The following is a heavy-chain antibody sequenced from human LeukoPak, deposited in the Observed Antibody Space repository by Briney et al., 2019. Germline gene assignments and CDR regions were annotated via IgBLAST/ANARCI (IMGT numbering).Heavy chain of an antibody. D-gene: IGHD2-21*01. J-gene: IGHJ4*02. V-gene: IGHV3-30*18. CDR2: ISSDGNNK. Sequence: GRSLRLSCAASGFTFSTFGIQCVRHAPGKGLEWVALISSDGNNKYYADSVKGRFTISRDNSKNTLYLQMNSLRAEDTAVYFCAKDTSMWHHFDYWGQGTLVTVSS. CDR3: AKDTSMWHHFDY. CDR1: GFTFSTFG.